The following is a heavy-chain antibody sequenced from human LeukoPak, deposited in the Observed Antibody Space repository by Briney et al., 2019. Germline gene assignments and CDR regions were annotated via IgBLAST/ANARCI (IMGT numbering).Heavy chain of an antibody. CDR1: GYTFTSYD. CDR2: MNPNSGNT. D-gene: IGHD6-13*01. V-gene: IGHV1-8*01. CDR3: ARGRSSSWANWFDP. Sequence: GASVKVSCKASGYTFTSYDINWVRQATGQGLEWMGWMNPNSGNTGYAQKFQGRVTMTRNTSISTAYMELSSLRSEDTALYYCARGRSSSWANWFDPWGQATLVTISS. J-gene: IGHJ5*02.